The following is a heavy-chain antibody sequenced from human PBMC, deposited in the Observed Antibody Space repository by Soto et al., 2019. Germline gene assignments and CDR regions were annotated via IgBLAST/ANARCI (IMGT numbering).Heavy chain of an antibody. CDR3: ARDMDPTFFDD. CDR1: GYTFSGYY. CDR2: FNPNTSGT. Sequence: ASVKVSCKTSGYTFSGYYMHWMRQAPGQGHEWMGWFNPNTSGTIYAQKFQGRVAMTRETAISTAYMQLSGLRSDDTAAYYCARDMDPTFFDDWGHVTLVTVSS. D-gene: IGHD3-10*01. V-gene: IGHV1-2*02. J-gene: IGHJ4*01.